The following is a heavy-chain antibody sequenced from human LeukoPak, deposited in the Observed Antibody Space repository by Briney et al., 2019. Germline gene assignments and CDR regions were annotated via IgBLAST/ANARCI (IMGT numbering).Heavy chain of an antibody. V-gene: IGHV3-30*02. D-gene: IGHD3-16*02. CDR1: GFTFSSYG. CDR2: IRYDGSNK. CDR3: AKIVRVTHDAFDI. Sequence: GGSLRLSCGASGFTFSSYGMHWVRQAPGKGLEWVAFIRYDGSNKYYADSVKGRFTISRDNSKNTLYLQMNSLRVEDTAVYYCAKIVRVTHDAFDIWGQGTMVTVSS. J-gene: IGHJ3*02.